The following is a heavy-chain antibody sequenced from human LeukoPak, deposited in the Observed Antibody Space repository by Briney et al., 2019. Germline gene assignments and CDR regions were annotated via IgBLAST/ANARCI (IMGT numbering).Heavy chain of an antibody. D-gene: IGHD5-18*01. CDR2: ISSSSSYI. J-gene: IGHJ4*02. V-gene: IGHV3-21*04. Sequence: PGGSLRLSCAASGFTFSSYSMNWVRQAPGKGLEWVSSISSSSSYIYYADSVKGRFTISRDNAKNTLYLQMNSLRAEDTAVYYCARDNRDTAMVSPQESHKYYFDYWGQGTLVTVSS. CDR3: ARDNRDTAMVSPQESHKYYFDY. CDR1: GFTFSSYS.